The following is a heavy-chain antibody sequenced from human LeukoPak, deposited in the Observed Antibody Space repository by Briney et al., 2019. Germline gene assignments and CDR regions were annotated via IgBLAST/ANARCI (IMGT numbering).Heavy chain of an antibody. CDR3: ASSNALVWGYFDY. J-gene: IGHJ4*02. CDR1: GGSISSGSYY. Sequence: SQTLSLTCTVSGGSISSGSYYWSWIRQPAGKGLEWIGRIYTSGSTNYNPSLKSRVTISVDTSKNQFSLRLSSVPAADPAVYYCASSNALVWGYFDYWGQGTLVTVS. V-gene: IGHV4-61*02. CDR2: IYTSGST. D-gene: IGHD7-27*01.